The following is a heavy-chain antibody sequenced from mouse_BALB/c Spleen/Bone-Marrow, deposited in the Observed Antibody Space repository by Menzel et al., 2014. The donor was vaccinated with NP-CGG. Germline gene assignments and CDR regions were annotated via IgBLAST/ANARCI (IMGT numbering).Heavy chain of an antibody. V-gene: IGHV14-3*02. D-gene: IGHD1-1*01. Sequence: EVQLQQSGAELVKPGASVKLSCTASGFNIKDTYMHWVKQRPGQGLEWIGRIDPANGNTKYDPKFQGKATITADTSSNTAYLQLSSLTSEDTAVYYCANYYYGYYFDSWGQGTTLTVSS. CDR1: GFNIKDTY. J-gene: IGHJ2*01. CDR3: ANYYYGYYFDS. CDR2: IDPANGNT.